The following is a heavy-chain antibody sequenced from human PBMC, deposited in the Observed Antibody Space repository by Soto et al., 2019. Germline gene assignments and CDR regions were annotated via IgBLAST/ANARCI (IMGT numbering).Heavy chain of an antibody. CDR1: GFSLSTSGVG. CDR2: IYWDDDK. V-gene: IGHV2-5*02. J-gene: IGHJ4*02. D-gene: IGHD4-17*01. CDR3: AHSLGGDDYGDYLPNDY. Sequence: QITLKESGPPLVNPTQTLTLTCTFSGFSLSTSGVGVGWIRQPPGKALEWLALIYWDDDKRYSPSLKSRLTITKDTSKNQVVLTMTNMDPVDTATYYCAHSLGGDDYGDYLPNDYWGQGTLVTVSS.